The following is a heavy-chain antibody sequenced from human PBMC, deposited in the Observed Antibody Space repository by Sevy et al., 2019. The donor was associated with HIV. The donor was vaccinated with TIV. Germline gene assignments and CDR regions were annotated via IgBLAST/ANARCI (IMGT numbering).Heavy chain of an antibody. CDR1: GFTFNTFS. D-gene: IGHD2-21*01. V-gene: IGHV3-48*02. J-gene: IGHJ4*02. CDR2: IGTAAAVT. Sequence: GGSLRLSCAASGFTFNTFSLIWVRQTPGKGLEWLSFIGTAAAVTYYPDSVKGRFTISRDNAKNSLYLQMNSLRDEDTAVYYCARCPGHYSIDYWGQGTLVTVSS. CDR3: ARCPGHYSIDY.